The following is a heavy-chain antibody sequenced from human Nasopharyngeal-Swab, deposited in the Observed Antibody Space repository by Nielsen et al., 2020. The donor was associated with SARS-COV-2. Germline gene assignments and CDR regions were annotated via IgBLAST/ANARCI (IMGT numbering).Heavy chain of an antibody. CDR2: IYTGGTT. V-gene: IGHV3-53*04. CDR1: GFTFSSSN. J-gene: IGHJ5*02. CDR3: ARANYYDSSGHGSFDP. Sequence: GESLKISCAASGFTFSSSNMNWVRQAPGKGLEWVSVIYTGGTTYYADSVKGRFTISRHNSNNTLSLQMNSLRPEDTAVYYCARANYYDSSGHGSFDPWGQGTLVTVSS. D-gene: IGHD3-22*01.